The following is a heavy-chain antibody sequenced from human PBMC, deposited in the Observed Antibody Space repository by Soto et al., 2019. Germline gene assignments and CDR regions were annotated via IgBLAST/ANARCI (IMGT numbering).Heavy chain of an antibody. V-gene: IGHV3-23*01. CDR2: ISGSGGST. J-gene: IGHJ4*02. CDR1: GFTFSKYA. D-gene: IGHD1-26*01. Sequence: GYLRLCCGGSGFTFSKYAMSWVRQAPGKGLAWVSAISGSGGSTYYADSVKGRFTISRDNSKNTLYLQMNSLRAEDTALYYCAKVTVGAPGCIDYWGQGTLVTVPS. CDR3: AKVTVGAPGCIDY.